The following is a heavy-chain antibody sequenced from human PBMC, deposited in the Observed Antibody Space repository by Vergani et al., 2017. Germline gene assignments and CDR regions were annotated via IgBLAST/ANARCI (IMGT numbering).Heavy chain of an antibody. J-gene: IGHJ6*03. CDR1: GFPFSDYG. Sequence: QVQLVESGGGEVQPGRSLRLSCSAAGFPFSDYGVHWVRQAPGKGLEWVSVISYDGNKKNNADSVKGRFTISRDNSKNTLYLEMNALRAEDTAVYYCARDFLTRVTTLDYYYMGVWGKGTTVTVSS. CDR3: ARDFLTRVTTLDYYYMGV. V-gene: IGHV3-30*03. CDR2: ISYDGNKK. D-gene: IGHD1-1*01.